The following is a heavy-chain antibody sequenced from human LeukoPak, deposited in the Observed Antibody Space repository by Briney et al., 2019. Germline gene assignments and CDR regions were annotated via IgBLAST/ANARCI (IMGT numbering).Heavy chain of an antibody. J-gene: IGHJ4*02. CDR1: GGSFSGYY. CDR2: INHSGST. V-gene: IGHV4-34*01. Sequence: SETLSLTCAVYGGSFSGYYWSWIRQPPGKGLEWIGEINHSGSTNCNPSLKSRVTISVDTSKNQFSLKLSSVTAADTAVYYCARGRYYYGSGSYYPAIQHYFDYWGQGTLVTVSS. D-gene: IGHD3-10*01. CDR3: ARGRYYYGSGSYYPAIQHYFDY.